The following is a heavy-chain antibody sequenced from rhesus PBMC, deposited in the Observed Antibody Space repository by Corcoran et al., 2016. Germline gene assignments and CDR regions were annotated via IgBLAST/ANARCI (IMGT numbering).Heavy chain of an antibody. CDR2: IGGRRGTN. CDR1: GYPISSDYG. D-gene: IGHD6S26*01. V-gene: IGHV4-127*01. CDR3: VREGFHSSGWSGFSRFDV. Sequence: QVQLQESGPGLVKSSETLFLSCAVSGYPISSDYGWTWIRQFPGKGLEWIGNIGGRRGTNKTTPSLTSRVTISKKPTKNQFLLNLGVGSAADTAAYYCVREGFHSSGWSGFSRFDVWGPGVLVTVSS. J-gene: IGHJ5-1*01.